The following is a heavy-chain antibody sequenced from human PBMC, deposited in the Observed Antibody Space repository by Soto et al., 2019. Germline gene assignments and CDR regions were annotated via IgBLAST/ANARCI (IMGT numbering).Heavy chain of an antibody. J-gene: IGHJ6*02. CDR1: GYTFTSYG. Sequence: ASVKVSCKASGYTFTSYGISWVRQAPGQGLEWMGWISAYNGNTNYAQKLQGRVTMTTDTSTSTAYMELRSLRSDDTAVYYCASGPTEDQRRLWFGENYGMDVWGQGTTVTVSS. V-gene: IGHV1-18*01. D-gene: IGHD3-10*01. CDR3: ASGPTEDQRRLWFGENYGMDV. CDR2: ISAYNGNT.